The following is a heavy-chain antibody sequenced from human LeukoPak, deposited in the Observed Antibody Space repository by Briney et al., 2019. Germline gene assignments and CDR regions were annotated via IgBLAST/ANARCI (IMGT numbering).Heavy chain of an antibody. CDR3: ARDRFGDLNYFDY. D-gene: IGHD3-3*01. CDR2: IYTSGST. J-gene: IGHJ4*02. CDR1: GGSISSYF. V-gene: IGHV4-4*07. Sequence: SETLSLTCTVSGGSISSYFWSWIRQPAGKGLEWVGRIYTSGSTNYNPSLKSRVTISADKSTNQFSLKLSSVTAADTAVYYCARDRFGDLNYFDYWGQGTLVTVSS.